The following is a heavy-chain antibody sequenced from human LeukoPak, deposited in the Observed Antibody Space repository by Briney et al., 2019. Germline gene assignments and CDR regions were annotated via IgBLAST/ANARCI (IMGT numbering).Heavy chain of an antibody. CDR3: ARAVPDYFYGMDV. Sequence: AGGSLRLSCAASGFTVSSNYMSWVRQAPGKGLEWVSVIYSGGSTYYADSVKGRFTISRDNSKNTLYLQMNRLRADDTAVYYCARAVPDYFYGMDVWGQGTTVTVSS. CDR1: GFTVSSNY. CDR2: IYSGGST. J-gene: IGHJ6*02. V-gene: IGHV3-66*01.